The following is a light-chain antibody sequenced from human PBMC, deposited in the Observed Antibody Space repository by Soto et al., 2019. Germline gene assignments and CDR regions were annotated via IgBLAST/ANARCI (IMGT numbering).Light chain of an antibody. CDR1: SSNIAGNT. CDR3: ATWDDDLNAAV. Sequence: QSVLTQPPSLSGTPGQRVTISCSGSSSNIAGNTVHWYQHLPGTAPKLLICINDQRPSGVPGRFSASTSGTSASLAISGLQSDDEADYYCATWDDDLNAAVFGGGTQLTVL. V-gene: IGLV1-44*01. J-gene: IGLJ7*01. CDR2: IND.